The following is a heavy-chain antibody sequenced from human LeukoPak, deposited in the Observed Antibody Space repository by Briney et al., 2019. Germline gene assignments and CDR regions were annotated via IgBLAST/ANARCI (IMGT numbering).Heavy chain of an antibody. CDR2: MSSGGSI. CDR3: ARDSYNEELLDY. V-gene: IGHV4-4*07. J-gene: IGHJ4*02. Sequence: GSLRLSCAASGFSFSGTAMHWVRQASGKGLEWVGRMSSGGSIDYNPSLKSRVTMSLDTSRNQFSLKLRSVTAADTAVYYCARDSYNEELLDYWGQGTLVTVSS. D-gene: IGHD3-10*01. CDR1: GFSFSGTA.